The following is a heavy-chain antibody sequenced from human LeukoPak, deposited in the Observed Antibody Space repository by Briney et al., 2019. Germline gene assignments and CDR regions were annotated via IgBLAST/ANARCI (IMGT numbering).Heavy chain of an antibody. Sequence: GGSLRLSCAASGFTFDDYAMHWVRQAPGKGLEWVSGISWNSGSIGYADSVKGRFTVSRDNAKNSLYLHLNSLRDEDTAVYYCARDPRPYSGSGLHFDIWGQGTLVTVSS. D-gene: IGHD1-26*01. CDR2: ISWNSGSI. CDR1: GFTFDDYA. J-gene: IGHJ3*02. CDR3: ARDPRPYSGSGLHFDI. V-gene: IGHV3-9*01.